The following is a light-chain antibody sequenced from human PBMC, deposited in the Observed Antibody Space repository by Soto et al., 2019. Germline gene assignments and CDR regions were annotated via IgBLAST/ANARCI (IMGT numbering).Light chain of an antibody. CDR1: SSNIGGNS. Sequence: QSAMTQPPSVSAAPGQKVTISCSGSSSNIGGNSVSWYQQLPGTAPKLLIYDDDKRPSGIPDRFSGSKSGTSATLGITGFQTGDEADYYCCSYAAGDSFKFGGGTKLTVL. J-gene: IGLJ2*01. CDR2: DDD. V-gene: IGLV1-51*01. CDR3: CSYAAGDSFK.